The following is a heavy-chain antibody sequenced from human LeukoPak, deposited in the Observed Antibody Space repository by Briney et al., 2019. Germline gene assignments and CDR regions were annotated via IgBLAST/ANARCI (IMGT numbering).Heavy chain of an antibody. V-gene: IGHV3-23*01. Sequence: GGSQRLSCAASGFTFRDYAMSWVRQAPGKGPEWVSVISGSGGSTYYADSVKGRFTISRDNSQNTLYLQMSSLRVDDTAIYYCAKGARVTTRSWFDPWGQGTLVTVSS. CDR1: GFTFRDYA. J-gene: IGHJ5*02. D-gene: IGHD4-17*01. CDR3: AKGARVTTRSWFDP. CDR2: ISGSGGST.